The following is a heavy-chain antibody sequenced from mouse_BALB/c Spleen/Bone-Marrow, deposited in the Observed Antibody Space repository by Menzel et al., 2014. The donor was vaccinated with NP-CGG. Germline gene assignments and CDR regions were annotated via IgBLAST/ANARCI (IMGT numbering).Heavy chain of an antibody. J-gene: IGHJ3*01. CDR1: DYTFXSYW. CDR3: ARYWDAY. V-gene: IGHV1-7*01. D-gene: IGHD4-1*01. Sequence: QVQLQQSGAELAKPGASVKMSCKASDYTFXSYWIHWVKQRPGQGLEWIGYIDPRTANTEYSQKFKDKATLTADKSSSTAYMQLSSLTSEDSAVYYCARYWDAYWGQGTLVTVSA. CDR2: IDPRTANT.